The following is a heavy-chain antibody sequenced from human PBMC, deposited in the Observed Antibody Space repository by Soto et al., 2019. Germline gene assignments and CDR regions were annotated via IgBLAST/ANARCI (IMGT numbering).Heavy chain of an antibody. D-gene: IGHD3-3*01. V-gene: IGHV3-7*01. CDR1: GFTVSSYL. CDR3: ARTVFGPRNYYDFCTGYYHNWFDP. J-gene: IGHJ5*02. Sequence: GGSLRRFCAASGFTVSSYLMSWVRQAPGKGLEWVANIKQDGSEKYYVDSVKGRFTISRDNAKNSLYLQMNSLRAEDTAVYYCARTVFGPRNYYDFCTGYYHNWFDPWGQGTLVTFS. CDR2: IKQDGSEK.